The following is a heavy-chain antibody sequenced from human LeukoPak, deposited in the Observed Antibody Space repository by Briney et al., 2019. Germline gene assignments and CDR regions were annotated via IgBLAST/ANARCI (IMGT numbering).Heavy chain of an antibody. CDR3: ATSRESGGWFDP. J-gene: IGHJ5*02. Sequence: ASVKVSCKASGYTFTSYDINWVRQATGQGREWMGWMNPNSGNTGYAQKFQGRVTMTRNTSISTAYMELSSLRSEDTAVYYCATSRESGGWFDPWGQGTLVTVSS. CDR1: GYTFTSYD. CDR2: MNPNSGNT. V-gene: IGHV1-8*01. D-gene: IGHD3-10*01.